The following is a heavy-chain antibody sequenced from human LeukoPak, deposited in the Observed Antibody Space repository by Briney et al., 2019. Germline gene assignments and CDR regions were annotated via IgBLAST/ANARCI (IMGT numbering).Heavy chain of an antibody. J-gene: IGHJ3*02. Sequence: SETLSLTCTVSGGSISSYYWSWIRQPAGKGLEWIGRIYTSGSTNYNPSLKSRVTMSVDTSKNQFSLKLSSVTAADTAVYYCARERGTACGSSTSPDAFDIWGQGTMVTVSS. CDR1: GGSISSYY. V-gene: IGHV4-4*07. D-gene: IGHD2-2*01. CDR3: ARERGTACGSSTSPDAFDI. CDR2: IYTSGST.